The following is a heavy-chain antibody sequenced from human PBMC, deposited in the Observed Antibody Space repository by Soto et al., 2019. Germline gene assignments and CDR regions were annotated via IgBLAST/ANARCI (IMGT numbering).Heavy chain of an antibody. CDR1: GGTFSSYA. Sequence: QVQLVQSGAEVKKPGSSVKVSCKASGGTFSSYAISWVRQAPGQGLEWMGGIIPIFGTANYAQKFQGRVTITADKSTSTAYMELSSLRSEDTAVYYCARDQYCSGGSCYRFTYGMAVWGQGTTVTVSS. D-gene: IGHD2-15*01. J-gene: IGHJ6*02. CDR2: IIPIFGTA. CDR3: ARDQYCSGGSCYRFTYGMAV. V-gene: IGHV1-69*06.